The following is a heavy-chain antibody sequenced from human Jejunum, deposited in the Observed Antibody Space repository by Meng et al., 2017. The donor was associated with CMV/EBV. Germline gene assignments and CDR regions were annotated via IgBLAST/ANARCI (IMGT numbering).Heavy chain of an antibody. CDR1: TFHTYT. CDR2: VIPILNMA. J-gene: IGHJ4*02. CDR3: ATSTATTSNYRRVWNL. V-gene: IGHV1-69*02. D-gene: IGHD1-1*01. Sequence: TFHTYTFNWVRQAPGQGLEWMGRVIPILNMADSAQNFQGRVTIIADRSTSTVYLELTSLRSDDTAVYYCATSTATTSNYRRVWNLWGQGTEVTSPQ.